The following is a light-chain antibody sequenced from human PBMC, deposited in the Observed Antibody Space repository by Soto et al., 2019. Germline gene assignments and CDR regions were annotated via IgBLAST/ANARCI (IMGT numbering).Light chain of an antibody. V-gene: IGLV2-14*01. CDR2: EVT. Sequence: QSALTQPASVSGSPGQSITISCSGTTSDVGGYDVVSWYQQHPGKAPKLMIYEVTNRPSGVSNRFSGSKSGDTASLTISGLRAEDEADYYCSSYTSSTDYVFGTGTKLTVL. CDR1: TSDVGGYDV. CDR3: SSYTSSTDYV. J-gene: IGLJ1*01.